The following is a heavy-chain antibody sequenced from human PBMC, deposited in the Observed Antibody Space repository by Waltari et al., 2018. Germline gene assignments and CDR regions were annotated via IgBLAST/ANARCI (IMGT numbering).Heavy chain of an antibody. CDR1: GGSISSSSYY. D-gene: IGHD3-16*02. J-gene: IGHJ4*02. CDR2: IYYSGST. V-gene: IGHV4-39*07. Sequence: QLQLQESGPGLVKPSETLSLTCTVSGGSISSSSYYWGWIRQPPGKGLEWIGSIYYSGSTYYNPSLKSRVTISVDTSKNQFSLKLSSVTAADTAVYYCARVNGHLGELSFGYYFDYWGQGTLVTVSS. CDR3: ARVNGHLGELSFGYYFDY.